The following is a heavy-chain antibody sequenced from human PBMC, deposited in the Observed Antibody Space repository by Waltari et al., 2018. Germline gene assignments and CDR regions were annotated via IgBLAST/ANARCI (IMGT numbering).Heavy chain of an antibody. Sequence: QVQLVQSGAEVKKPGASVKVSCKASGYTFTSYAMHWVRQAPGQRLEWMGWINAGNGNTKYSQKFQGRVTNTRDTSASTAYMELSSLRSEDTAVYYCAGQSGPFGLDAFDIWGQGTMVTVSS. CDR3: AGQSGPFGLDAFDI. D-gene: IGHD3-10*01. J-gene: IGHJ3*02. CDR1: GYTFTSYA. V-gene: IGHV1-3*01. CDR2: INAGNGNT.